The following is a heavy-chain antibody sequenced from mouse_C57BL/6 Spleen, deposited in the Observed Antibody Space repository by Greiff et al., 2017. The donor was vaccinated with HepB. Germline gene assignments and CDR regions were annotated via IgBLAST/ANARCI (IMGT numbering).Heavy chain of an antibody. CDR3: ASRTRDYDEDGYFDY. D-gene: IGHD2-4*01. J-gene: IGHJ2*01. V-gene: IGHV1-55*01. Sequence: QVQLQQPGAELVKPGASVKMSCKASGYTFTSYWITWVKQRPGQGLEWIGDIYPGSGSTNYNEKFKSKATLTVDTSSSTAYMQLSSLTSEDSAVYYCASRTRDYDEDGYFDYWGQGTTLTVSS. CDR2: IYPGSGST. CDR1: GYTFTSYW.